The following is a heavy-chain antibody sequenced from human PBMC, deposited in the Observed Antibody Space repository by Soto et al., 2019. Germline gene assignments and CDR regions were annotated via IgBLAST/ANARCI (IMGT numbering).Heavy chain of an antibody. D-gene: IGHD6-13*01. CDR3: TTEGWVAAAGTEEYYYYGMDV. V-gene: IGHV3-15*07. CDR1: GFTFSNAW. J-gene: IGHJ6*02. Sequence: EVQLVESGGGLVKPGGSLRLSCAASGFTFSNAWMNWVRQAPGKGLEWVGRIKSKTDGGTTDYAAPVKGRFTISRDDSKNTLYLQMNSLKTEDTAVHYCTTEGWVAAAGTEEYYYYGMDVWGQGTTVTVSS. CDR2: IKSKTDGGTT.